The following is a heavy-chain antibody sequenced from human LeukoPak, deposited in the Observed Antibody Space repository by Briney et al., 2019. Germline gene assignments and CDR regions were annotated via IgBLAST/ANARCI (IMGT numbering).Heavy chain of an antibody. CDR3: AKDVGPFGSGSYVEGFDY. CDR2: ISYDGSNK. CDR1: GFTFSSYG. J-gene: IGHJ4*02. V-gene: IGHV3-30*18. Sequence: GGSLSLSCAASGFTFSSYGMHWVRQAPGKGLEWVAVISYDGSNKYYADSVKGRFTISRDNSKNTLYLQMNSLRAEDTAVYYCAKDVGPFGSGSYVEGFDYWGQGTLVTVSS. D-gene: IGHD3-10*01.